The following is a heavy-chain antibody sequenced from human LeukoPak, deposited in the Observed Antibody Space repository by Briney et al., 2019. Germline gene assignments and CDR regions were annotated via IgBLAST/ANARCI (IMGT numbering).Heavy chain of an antibody. CDR3: ARDAVSLAAAGTSDY. V-gene: IGHV3-11*05. CDR1: GFTFSDYY. CDR2: ISGSSSYT. J-gene: IGHJ4*02. D-gene: IGHD6-13*01. Sequence: GGSLRLSCAASGFTFSDYYMNWIRQAPGKGLEWVSYISGSSSYTNYADSVKGRFTISRDNAKNSLYLQMNSLRAEDTAMYYCARDAVSLAAAGTSDYWGQGTLVTVSS.